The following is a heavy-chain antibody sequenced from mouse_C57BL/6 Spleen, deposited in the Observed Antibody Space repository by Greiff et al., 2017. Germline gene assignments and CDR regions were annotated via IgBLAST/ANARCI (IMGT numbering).Heavy chain of an antibody. V-gene: IGHV5-17*01. D-gene: IGHD4-1*01. CDR3: ARNGGTGGDY. Sequence: EVKLMESGGGLVKPGGSLKLSCAASGFTFSDYGMHWVRQAPEKGLEWVAYISSGSSTIYYADTVKGRFTISRDNAKNTLFLQMTSLRSEDTAMYYCARNGGTGGDYWGQGTTLTVSS. CDR1: GFTFSDYG. J-gene: IGHJ2*01. CDR2: ISSGSSTI.